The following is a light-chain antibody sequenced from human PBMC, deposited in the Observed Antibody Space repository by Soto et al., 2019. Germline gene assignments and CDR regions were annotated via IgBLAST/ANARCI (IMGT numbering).Light chain of an antibody. CDR3: QSYDSSLSGRWV. CDR2: GNS. V-gene: IGLV1-40*01. Sequence: QAVVTQPPSVSGAPGQRVTISCTGRSSNIGAGYDVHWYQQLPGTAPKLLIYGNSNRPSGVPDRFSGSKSGTSASLAITGLQAEDEADYYCQSYDSSLSGRWVFGGGTKLTVL. J-gene: IGLJ3*02. CDR1: SSNIGAGYD.